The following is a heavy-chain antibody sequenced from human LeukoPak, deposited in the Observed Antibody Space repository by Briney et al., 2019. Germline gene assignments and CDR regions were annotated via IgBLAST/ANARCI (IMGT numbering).Heavy chain of an antibody. CDR1: GGSFSGYY. J-gene: IGHJ4*02. D-gene: IGHD5-12*01. V-gene: IGHV4-59*01. CDR3: ARGGYSGYVRY. Sequence: SETLSLTCAVYGGSFSGYYWSWIRQPPGKGLEWIGYIYYSGSTNYNPSLKSRVTISVDTSKNQFSLKLSSVTAADTAVYYCARGGYSGYVRYWGQGTLVTVSS. CDR2: IYYSGST.